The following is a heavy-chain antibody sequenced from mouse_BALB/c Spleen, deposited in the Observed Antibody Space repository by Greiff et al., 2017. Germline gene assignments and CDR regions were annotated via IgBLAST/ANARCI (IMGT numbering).Heavy chain of an antibody. V-gene: IGHV5-17*02. J-gene: IGHJ4*01. Sequence: DVKLVESGGGLVQPGGSRKLSCAASGFTFSSFGMHWVRQAPEKGLEWVAYISSGCSTIYYADTVKGRFTISRDNPKNTLFLQMTSLRSEDTAMYYCARRRYEDYAMDYWGQGTSVTVSS. CDR1: GFTFSSFG. CDR3: ARRRYEDYAMDY. D-gene: IGHD2-14*01. CDR2: ISSGCSTI.